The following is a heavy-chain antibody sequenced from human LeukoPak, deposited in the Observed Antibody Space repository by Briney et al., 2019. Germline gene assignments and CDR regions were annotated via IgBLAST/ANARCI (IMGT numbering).Heavy chain of an antibody. V-gene: IGHV4-4*09. CDR1: GGSISSYC. CDR2: IYTSGST. CDR3: ARRGGTGTIDY. D-gene: IGHD1-7*01. J-gene: IGHJ4*02. Sequence: SETLSLTCTVSGGSISSYCWSWIRQLPGKGLEWIGYIYTSGSTNYNPSLKSRVTISVDTSKNQFSLKLSSVTAADTAVYYCARRGGTGTIDYWGQGTLVTVSS.